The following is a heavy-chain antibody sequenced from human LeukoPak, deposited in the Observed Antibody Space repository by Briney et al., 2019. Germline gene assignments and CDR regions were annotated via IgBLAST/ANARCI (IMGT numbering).Heavy chain of an antibody. V-gene: IGHV3-48*03. CDR2: ISGSGSNI. D-gene: IGHD4-23*01. J-gene: IGHJ4*02. CDR3: ASGGNVFDF. Sequence: GGSLRLSCAVSGLTFSPYEMNWVRQAPGKGLEWVSYISGSGSNIYYADSVKGRFIISRDNAKHSLYLQMNSLRAEDTAVYYCASGGNVFDFWGQGTLVTVAS. CDR1: GLTFSPYE.